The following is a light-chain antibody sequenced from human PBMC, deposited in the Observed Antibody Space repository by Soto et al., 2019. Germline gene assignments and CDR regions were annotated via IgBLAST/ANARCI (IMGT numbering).Light chain of an antibody. J-gene: IGKJ1*01. CDR1: ENINNR. Sequence: EVVMTQSPATLSVSPGERATLSCRASENINNRLAGYQQTPRQAPRLLIYGASTRATGIPDRFRGSGSGTEFTLPIGSLQSEDFAVYYCQQYSDWPPWTFGQGTKVDIK. CDR2: GAS. CDR3: QQYSDWPPWT. V-gene: IGKV3-15*01.